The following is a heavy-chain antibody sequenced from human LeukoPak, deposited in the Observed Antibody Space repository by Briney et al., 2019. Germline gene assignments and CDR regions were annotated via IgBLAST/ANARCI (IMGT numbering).Heavy chain of an antibody. CDR1: GGTFSSYA. CDR3: ARALGAARRRHVAGRFDY. CDR2: IIPIFGTA. D-gene: IGHD6-6*01. J-gene: IGHJ4*02. Sequence: ASVKVSCKASGGTFSSYAISWVRQAPGQGLEWMGGIIPIFGTANYTQKFQGRVTITADESTSTAYMELSSLRSEDTAVYYCARALGAARRRHVAGRFDYWGQGTLVTVSS. V-gene: IGHV1-69*13.